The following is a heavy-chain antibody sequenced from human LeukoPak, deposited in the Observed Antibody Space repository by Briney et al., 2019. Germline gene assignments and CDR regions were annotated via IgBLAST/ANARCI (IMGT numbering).Heavy chain of an antibody. CDR2: IYYSGST. CDR3: ARNGYSGYVDY. V-gene: IGHV4-31*03. Sequence: SETLSLTCTVSGGSISSGGYYWSWIRQHPGKGLEWIGYIYYSGSTYYNPSLKSRVPISVDTSKNQFSLKLSSVTAADTAVYYCARNGYSGYVDYWGQGTLVTVSS. D-gene: IGHD1-26*01. CDR1: GGSISSGGYY. J-gene: IGHJ4*02.